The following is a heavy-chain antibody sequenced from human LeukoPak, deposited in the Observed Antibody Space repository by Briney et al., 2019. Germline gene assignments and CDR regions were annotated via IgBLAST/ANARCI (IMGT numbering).Heavy chain of an antibody. J-gene: IGHJ6*02. CDR1: GFTLSSYW. CDR2: IDPDGSTT. CDR3: TRVQAGRAGLMDV. V-gene: IGHV3-74*01. D-gene: IGHD6-13*01. Sequence: GGSLRLSCAASGFTLSSYWMHWVRQAPGEGLVWVSRIDPDGSTTNYADSVKGRFTTSRDNAKNTLYLQMNSLRAEDTALYYCTRVQAGRAGLMDVWGRGTTVTVSS.